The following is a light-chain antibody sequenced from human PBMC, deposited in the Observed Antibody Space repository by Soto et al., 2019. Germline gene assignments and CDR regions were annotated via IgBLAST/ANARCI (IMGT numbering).Light chain of an antibody. CDR1: QSISSW. CDR3: QQYSYFAT. V-gene: IGKV1-5*03. J-gene: IGKJ1*01. CDR2: KAS. Sequence: DIQMTQSPSTLSASVGDRVTITFRASQSISSWLTWYQQKAGQAPKLVIYKASIVESGVPSRFCDSGSGTEFTLTVSLPQPDDSAAYYCQQYSYFATFGQGTRVEVK.